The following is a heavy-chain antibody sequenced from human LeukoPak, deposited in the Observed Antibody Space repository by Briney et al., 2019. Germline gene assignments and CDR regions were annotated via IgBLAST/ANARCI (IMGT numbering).Heavy chain of an antibody. CDR3: ARDSPYIVVVPAAAGAFDI. J-gene: IGHJ3*02. D-gene: IGHD2-2*01. V-gene: IGHV3-53*05. CDR2: IYSGGST. Sequence: GGSLRLSCAASGFTVSSNYMSWVRQAPGKGLEWVSVIYSGGSTYYADSVRGRFTISRDNSKNTLYLQMNSLRAEDTAVYYCARDSPYIVVVPAAAGAFDIWGQGTMVTVSS. CDR1: GFTVSSNY.